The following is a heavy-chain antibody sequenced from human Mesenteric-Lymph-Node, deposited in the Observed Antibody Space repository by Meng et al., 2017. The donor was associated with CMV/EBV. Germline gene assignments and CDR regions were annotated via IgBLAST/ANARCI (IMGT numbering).Heavy chain of an antibody. CDR1: GFTFSSYE. CDR2: ISSSGSTI. CDR3: AREGYCSGGSCYSELVD. V-gene: IGHV3-48*03. Sequence: GGSLRLSCAASGFTFSSYEMNWVRQAPGKGLEWVSYISSSGSTIYYADSVKGRFTISRDNAKNSLYLQMNSLRAEDTAVYYCAREGYCSGGSCYSELVDWGQGTLVTVSS. J-gene: IGHJ4*02. D-gene: IGHD2-15*01.